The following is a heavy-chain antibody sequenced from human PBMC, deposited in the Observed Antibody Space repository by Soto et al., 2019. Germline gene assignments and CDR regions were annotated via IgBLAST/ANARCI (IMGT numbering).Heavy chain of an antibody. Sequence: GASVKVSCKASGYTFTSYYMHWVRQAPGQGLEWMGIINPSGGSTSYAQKFQGRVTMTRDTSTSTVYMELSSLRSEDTAVYYSARDSAKQPHAFDIWGQGTMVTVSS. CDR2: INPSGGST. CDR1: GYTFTSYY. V-gene: IGHV1-46*01. CDR3: ARDSAKQPHAFDI. J-gene: IGHJ3*02. D-gene: IGHD5-18*01.